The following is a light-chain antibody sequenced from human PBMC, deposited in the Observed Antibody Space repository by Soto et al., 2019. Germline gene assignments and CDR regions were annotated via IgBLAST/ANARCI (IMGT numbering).Light chain of an antibody. CDR1: SRDVGGYNY. J-gene: IGLJ3*02. V-gene: IGLV2-8*01. CDR3: SSYAGNSNIV. CDR2: EVT. Sequence: QSVLTQSPSASGSPGQSVTFSCTGTSRDVGGYNYVSWYQQHPGKAPKLMIYEVTKRPSGVPDRFSGSKSGNTASLTVSGLQAEDEADYFCSSYAGNSNIVFGGGTKLTVL.